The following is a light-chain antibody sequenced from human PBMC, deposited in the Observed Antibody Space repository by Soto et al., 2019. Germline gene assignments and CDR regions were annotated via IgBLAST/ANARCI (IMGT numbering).Light chain of an antibody. V-gene: IGLV1-44*01. Sequence: QSVLTQPPSASGTPGQRVTISCSGSTSNIETTTINWYQQVPGTAPKLLTYRNDQRPSGVPDRFSGSKSGTSASLAISGLQSEDEADYYCSSFVAGNNYWVFGGGTKLTVL. CDR1: TSNIETTT. CDR3: SSFVAGNNYWV. J-gene: IGLJ3*02. CDR2: RND.